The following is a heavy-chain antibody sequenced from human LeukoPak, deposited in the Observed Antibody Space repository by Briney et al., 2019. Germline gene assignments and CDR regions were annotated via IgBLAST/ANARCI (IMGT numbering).Heavy chain of an antibody. D-gene: IGHD3-10*01. J-gene: IGHJ6*03. CDR2: ISGSGGST. V-gene: IGHV3-23*01. Sequence: GGSLRLSCAASGFTFSSYAMSWVRQAPGKGLEWVSAISGSGGSTYYADSVKGRFTISRDNAQNSLHLQMNSLRAEDTAVYYCARAPRRGVMDVWGKGTTVSVSS. CDR1: GFTFSSYA. CDR3: ARAPRRGVMDV.